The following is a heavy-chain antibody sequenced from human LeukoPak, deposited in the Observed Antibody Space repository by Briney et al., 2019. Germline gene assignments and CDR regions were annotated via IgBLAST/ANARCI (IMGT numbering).Heavy chain of an antibody. CDR2: MSFDGSNT. V-gene: IGHV3-30*03. CDR3: ARDAGTWGYGYNFDC. CDR1: GFTFSSYG. Sequence: GGSLRLSCAASGFTFSSYGMHWVRQAPGKGLEWVAVMSFDGSNTHYADSVKGRFTVSRGNSKNTLYLQMTSLRADDTAVYYCARDAGTWGYGYNFDCWGQGTLVTVSS. J-gene: IGHJ4*02. D-gene: IGHD1-1*01.